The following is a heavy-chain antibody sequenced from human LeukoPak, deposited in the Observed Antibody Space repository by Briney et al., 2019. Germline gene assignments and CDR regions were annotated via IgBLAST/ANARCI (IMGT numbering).Heavy chain of an antibody. Sequence: GGSLRLSCAASGFTFSSYSMNWVRQAPGKGLEWVSSISSSSSYIHSADSVRGRFTISRDNAKNSLFLQMNSLKAEDTAVYYCARDEWGDAFDIWGQGTMVTVFS. CDR3: ARDEWGDAFDI. D-gene: IGHD1-26*01. J-gene: IGHJ3*02. CDR2: ISSSSSYI. V-gene: IGHV3-21*01. CDR1: GFTFSSYS.